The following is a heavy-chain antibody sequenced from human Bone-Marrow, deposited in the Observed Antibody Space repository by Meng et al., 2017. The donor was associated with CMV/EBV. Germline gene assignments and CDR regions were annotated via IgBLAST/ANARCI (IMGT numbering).Heavy chain of an antibody. CDR1: GFTFDDYA. Sequence: SLKISCSASGFTFDDYAMHRVRQAPGKGLEWVSGISWNSGSIVYADSVKGRFPIFRDNAKNSLYLQTNSLRAEDMALYYCAKDHTHGTTGGMDVWGQGTTVTVSS. CDR3: AKDHTHGTTGGMDV. J-gene: IGHJ6*02. D-gene: IGHD1-14*01. CDR2: ISWNSGSI. V-gene: IGHV3-9*03.